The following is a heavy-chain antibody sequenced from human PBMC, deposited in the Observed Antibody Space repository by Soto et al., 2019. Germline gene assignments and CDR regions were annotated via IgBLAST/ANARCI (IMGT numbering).Heavy chain of an antibody. CDR1: GFTFSSYS. D-gene: IGHD4-17*01. Sequence: GGSLRLSCAASGFTFSSYSMNWVRQAPGKGLEWVSSISSSSSYIYYADSVKGRFTISRDNAKNSLYLQMNSLRAEDTAVYYCARVPAYMTTSYYYYYYMDVWGKGTTVTVSS. J-gene: IGHJ6*03. V-gene: IGHV3-21*01. CDR2: ISSSSSYI. CDR3: ARVPAYMTTSYYYYYYMDV.